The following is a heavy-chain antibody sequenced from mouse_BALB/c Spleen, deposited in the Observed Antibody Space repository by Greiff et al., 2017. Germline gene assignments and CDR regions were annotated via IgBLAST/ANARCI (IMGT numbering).Heavy chain of an antibody. CDR3: ARHEEAPHYYAMDY. J-gene: IGHJ4*01. Sequence: DVHLVESGGGLVKPGGSLKLSCAASGFAFSSYDMSWVRQTPEKRLEWVAYISSGGGSTYYPDTVKGRFTISRDNAKNTLYLQMSSLKSEDTAMYYGARHEEAPHYYAMDYWGQGTSVTVSS. CDR2: ISSGGGST. CDR1: GFAFSSYD. V-gene: IGHV5-12-1*01.